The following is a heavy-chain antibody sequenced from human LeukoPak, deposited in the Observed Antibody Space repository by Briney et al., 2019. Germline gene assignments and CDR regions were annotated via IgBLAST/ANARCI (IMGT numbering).Heavy chain of an antibody. CDR1: GGTFNSYA. V-gene: IGHV1-69*04. J-gene: IGHJ4*02. CDR2: IIPILGIA. Sequence: SVMVSCQACGGTFNSYAISWVRQAPGQGLEWMGRIIPILGIANYAQKSQGRVTITADKSTSTAYIELSSLRSEDTAVYYCARLETTGTTRGDYWGQGTLVTVSS. D-gene: IGHD1-1*01. CDR3: ARLETTGTTRGDY.